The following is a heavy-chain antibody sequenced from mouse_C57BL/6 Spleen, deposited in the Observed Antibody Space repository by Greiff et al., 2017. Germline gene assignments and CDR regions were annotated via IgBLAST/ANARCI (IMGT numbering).Heavy chain of an antibody. CDR3: ARPAQATGAMDY. CDR2: IYPGDGDT. D-gene: IGHD3-2*02. Sequence: QVQLQQSGPELVKPGASVKISCKASGYAFSRSWMHWVKQRPGKGLEWIGRIYPGDGDTNYNGKFKGKATLTADKSSSTAYLQLSSLTAEDSAVYFCARPAQATGAMDYWGQGTSVTVSS. CDR1: GYAFSRSW. J-gene: IGHJ4*01. V-gene: IGHV1-82*01.